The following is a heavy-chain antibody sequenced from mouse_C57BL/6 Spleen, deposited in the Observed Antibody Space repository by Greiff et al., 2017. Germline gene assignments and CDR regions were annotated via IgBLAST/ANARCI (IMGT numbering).Heavy chain of an antibody. Sequence: ESGPGLVKPSQSLSLTCSVTGYSITSGYYWNWIRQFPGNKLEWMGYISYDGSNNYNPSLKNRISITRDTSKNQFFLKLNSVTTEDTATYYCAKDLITTVGWYFDVWGTGTTVTVSS. CDR2: ISYDGSN. CDR1: GYSITSGYY. J-gene: IGHJ1*03. V-gene: IGHV3-6*01. CDR3: AKDLITTVGWYFDV. D-gene: IGHD1-1*01.